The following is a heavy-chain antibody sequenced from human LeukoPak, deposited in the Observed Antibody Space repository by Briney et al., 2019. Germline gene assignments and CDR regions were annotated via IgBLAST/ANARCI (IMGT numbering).Heavy chain of an antibody. CDR3: AKAPLRWKYYYYYMDV. CDR2: IWYDGSNK. Sequence: GGSLRLSCAASGFTFSSYGMHWVRQAPGKGLEWVAVIWYDGSNKYYADSVKGRVTIFRDNSKNTLYLQMNSLRAEDTAVYYCAKAPLRWKYYYYYMDVWGKGTTVTVSS. J-gene: IGHJ6*03. D-gene: IGHD4-23*01. V-gene: IGHV3-33*06. CDR1: GFTFSSYG.